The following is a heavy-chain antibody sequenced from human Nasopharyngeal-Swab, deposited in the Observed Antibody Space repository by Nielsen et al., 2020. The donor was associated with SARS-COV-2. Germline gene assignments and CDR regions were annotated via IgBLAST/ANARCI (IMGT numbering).Heavy chain of an antibody. CDR2: ISSSSTI. CDR1: GFTFSSYS. D-gene: IGHD3-3*01. V-gene: IGHV3-48*04. J-gene: IGHJ4*02. Sequence: GGSLRLSCAASGFTFSSYSMNWVRQAPGKGLEWVSYISSSSTIYYADSVKGRFTISRDNAKNSLYLQMNSLRAGDTAVYYCARDPDYDFWSGYSKSFDYWGQGTLVTVSS. CDR3: ARDPDYDFWSGYSKSFDY.